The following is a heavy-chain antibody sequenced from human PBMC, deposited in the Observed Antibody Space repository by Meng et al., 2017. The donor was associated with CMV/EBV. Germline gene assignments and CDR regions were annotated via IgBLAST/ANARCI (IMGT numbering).Heavy chain of an antibody. V-gene: IGHV1-2*02. CDR2: IDPSSGGT. CDR1: GFTFTGYY. J-gene: IGHJ5*02. CDR3: ARDHGGVVPAYWFDP. D-gene: IGHD2-2*01. Sequence: GGSLRLSCAASGFTFTGYYIHWVRQAPGQRLEWMGWIDPSSGGTNYAQRFQGRVTMTRDTSISTAYMELSRLRSDDTAVYYCARDHGGVVPAYWFDPWGQGTLVTVSS.